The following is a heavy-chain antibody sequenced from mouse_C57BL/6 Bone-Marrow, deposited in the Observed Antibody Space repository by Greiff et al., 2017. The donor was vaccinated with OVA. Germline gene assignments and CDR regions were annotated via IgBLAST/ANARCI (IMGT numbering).Heavy chain of an antibody. CDR1: GYTFTSYW. D-gene: IGHD4-1*01. Sequence: VKLQQPGAELVRPGTSVKLSCKASGYTFTSYWMHWVKQRPGQGLEWIGVIDPSDSYTNYNQKFKGKATLTVDTSSSTAYMQLSSLTSEDSAVYYCARRTGTAMDYWGQGTSVTVSS. CDR2: IDPSDSYT. J-gene: IGHJ4*01. V-gene: IGHV1-59*01. CDR3: ARRTGTAMDY.